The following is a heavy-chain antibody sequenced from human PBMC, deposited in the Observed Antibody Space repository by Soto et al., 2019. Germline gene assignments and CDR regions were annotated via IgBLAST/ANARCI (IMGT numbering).Heavy chain of an antibody. CDR1: GYTFISYG. V-gene: IGHV1-18*01. D-gene: IGHD4-17*01. J-gene: IGHJ4*02. CDR2: ISGYDRDT. Sequence: QVHLVQSGGEVKKPGASVKVSCKASGYTFISYGLTWVRQAPGQGLEWMGWISGYDRDTNHAQKFQGRVTMTRDTSTGAAYMELSSLTSDDTAVYYCARAARPYGYCDYWGQGTLVTVSS. CDR3: ARAARPYGYCDY.